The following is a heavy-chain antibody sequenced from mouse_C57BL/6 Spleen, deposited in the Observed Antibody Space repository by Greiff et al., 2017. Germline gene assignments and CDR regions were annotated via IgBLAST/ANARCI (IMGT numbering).Heavy chain of an antibody. CDR2: IRLKSDNYAT. J-gene: IGHJ1*03. V-gene: IGHV6-3*01. CDR3: TEGWLRLWYFDV. CDR1: GFTFSNYW. D-gene: IGHD2-2*01. Sequence: EVKLVESGGGLVQPGGSMKLSCVASGFTFSNYWMNWVRQSPEKGLEWVAQIRLKSDNYATHYAESVKGRFTISRDDSKSSVYLQMNNLRAEDTGIYYCTEGWLRLWYFDVWGTGTTVTVSS.